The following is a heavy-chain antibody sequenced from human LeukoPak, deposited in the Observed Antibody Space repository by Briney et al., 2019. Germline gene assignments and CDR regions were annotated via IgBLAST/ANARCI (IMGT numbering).Heavy chain of an antibody. Sequence: GGSLRLSCAASGFTFSSYAMNWVRQAPGKGLEWVSSISSSSSYIYYADSVKGRFTISRDNAKNSLYLQMNSLRAEDTAVYYCARQDFSANFVTSVRHDYYYYMDVWGEGTTVTVSS. D-gene: IGHD3-3*01. J-gene: IGHJ6*03. CDR3: ARQDFSANFVTSVRHDYYYYMDV. V-gene: IGHV3-21*01. CDR1: GFTFSSYA. CDR2: ISSSSSYI.